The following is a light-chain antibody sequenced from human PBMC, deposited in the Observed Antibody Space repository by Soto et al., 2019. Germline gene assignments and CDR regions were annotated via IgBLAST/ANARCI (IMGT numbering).Light chain of an antibody. CDR2: DAS. V-gene: IGKV1-5*01. CDR3: QQYNSQYT. CDR1: QSISSW. Sequence: DIQMTQSPSTLSASVGDRVTITCRASQSISSWLAWYQQKPGKAPKLLIYDASSLESGVPSRFSGSGSGTEFTLTISSLQPDDLATYYCQQYNSQYTFGQGTKLEIK. J-gene: IGKJ2*01.